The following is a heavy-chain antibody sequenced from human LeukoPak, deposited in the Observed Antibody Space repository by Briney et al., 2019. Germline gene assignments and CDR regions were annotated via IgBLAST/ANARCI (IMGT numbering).Heavy chain of an antibody. Sequence: QPGGSLRLSCAASGFTFSSYAMSWVRQAPGKGLEWVSAISGSGGSTYYADSVKGRFTISRDNSKNTLYLQMNSLRAEDTAVYYCAKEDCSSTSCYIRGRVAYYYYGMDVWGQGTTVTVSS. CDR2: ISGSGGST. V-gene: IGHV3-23*01. CDR3: AKEDCSSTSCYIRGRVAYYYYGMDV. J-gene: IGHJ6*02. CDR1: GFTFSSYA. D-gene: IGHD2-2*02.